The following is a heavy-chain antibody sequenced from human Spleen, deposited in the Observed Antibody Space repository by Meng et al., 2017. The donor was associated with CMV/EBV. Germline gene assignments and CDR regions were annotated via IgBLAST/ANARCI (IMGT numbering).Heavy chain of an antibody. J-gene: IGHJ4*02. CDR3: AREWTSFGY. CDR2: IEEDGSEQ. D-gene: IGHD3/OR15-3a*01. Sequence: GGSLRLSCAASGFTFSSYAMSWVRQAPGKGLEWVANIEEDGSEQYYVDAVKGRFTVSRDNAKNSLYLQMNRLGVEDTAVYYCAREWTSFGYWGQGPLVTVSS. CDR1: GFTFSSYA. V-gene: IGHV3-7*01.